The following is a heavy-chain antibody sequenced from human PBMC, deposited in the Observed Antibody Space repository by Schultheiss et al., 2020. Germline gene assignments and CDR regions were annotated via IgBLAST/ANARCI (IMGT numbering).Heavy chain of an antibody. J-gene: IGHJ5*02. CDR3: ARGRSPSGYFGA. CDR1: GGSISSGSYY. V-gene: IGHV4-61*02. CDR2: IYTSGST. Sequence: SATLSLTCTVSGGSISSGSYYWSWIRQPAGKGLEWIGRIYTSGSTNYNPSLKSRVTISVDTSKNQFSLKLSSVTAADTAVYYCARGRSPSGYFGAWGQGTLVTVSS. D-gene: IGHD3-22*01.